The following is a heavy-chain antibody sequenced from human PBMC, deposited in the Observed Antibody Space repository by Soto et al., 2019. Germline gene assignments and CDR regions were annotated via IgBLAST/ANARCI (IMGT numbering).Heavy chain of an antibody. D-gene: IGHD2-8*01. CDR1: GFIFRNDW. CDR3: MTDADINGRGH. CDR2: IKTKIDGGKK. V-gene: IGHV3-15*01. J-gene: IGHJ4*02. Sequence: EVQLVESGGGSATPGGSLRLSCAASGFIFRNDWMNWVRQAPGKGLEWVARIKTKIDGGKKDYAAPVKGRFFISSDDSQNALFLQMNTLQTEDTAVYYCMTDADINGRGHWGQGTLGTVAP.